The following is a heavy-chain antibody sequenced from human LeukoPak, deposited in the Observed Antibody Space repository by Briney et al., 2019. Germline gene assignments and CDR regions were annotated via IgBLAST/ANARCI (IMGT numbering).Heavy chain of an antibody. Sequence: GGSLRLSCAASGFTFSSYEMNWVRQAPGKGLEWVSYISSSGSTIYYADSVKGRFTISRDNAKNSLYLQMNSLRAEDTAVYYCARDYGYGFDIWGQGTMVTVSS. CDR1: GFTFSSYE. CDR3: ARDYGYGFDI. J-gene: IGHJ3*02. D-gene: IGHD3-16*01. CDR2: ISSSGSTI. V-gene: IGHV3-48*03.